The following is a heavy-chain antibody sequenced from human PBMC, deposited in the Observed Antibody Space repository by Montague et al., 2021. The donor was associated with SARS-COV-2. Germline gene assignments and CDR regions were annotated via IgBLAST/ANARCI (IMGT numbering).Heavy chain of an antibody. D-gene: IGHD3-16*01. CDR2: XDWDDDK. J-gene: IGHJ4*03. Sequence: PALVKPTQTLTLTCTFSGFSLSTSGMCVSWIRQPPGKALEWLALXDWDDDKYYSTSLKSRLTISKDTSKNQVVLTMTNMDPVDTATYYCATTIDDYDWGRRVGFDFWGQGTLVTVSS. CDR1: GFSLSTSGMC. CDR3: ATTIDDYDWGRRVGFDF. V-gene: IGHV2-70*01.